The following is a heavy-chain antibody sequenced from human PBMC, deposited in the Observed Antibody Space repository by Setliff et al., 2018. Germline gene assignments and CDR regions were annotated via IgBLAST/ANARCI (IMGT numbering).Heavy chain of an antibody. CDR2: IYYSGST. CDR3: ARGGTFRYFDY. D-gene: IGHD5-12*01. J-gene: IGHJ4*02. Sequence: SETLSLTCIVSGASISSDGYYWSWIRQHPGRGLEWIGYIYYSGSTYYNPSLKSRVTISVDTSKNQFSLKLRSVTAADTAVYYCARGGTFRYFDYWGQGTPVTVSS. CDR1: GASISSDGYY. V-gene: IGHV4-31*03.